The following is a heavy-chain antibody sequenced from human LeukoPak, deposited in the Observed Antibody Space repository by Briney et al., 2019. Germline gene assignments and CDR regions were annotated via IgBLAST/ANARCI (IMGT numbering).Heavy chain of an antibody. CDR3: AKRQGPESGSYDYFDP. CDR2: IHSSGYT. V-gene: IGHV4-4*09. Sequence: SETLSLTCTVSSGSISSNYWTWIRQPPGQGLEWIAYIHSSGYTNYNPSLKSRVTISVDTSKNQFSLKVTSVTAADTAVYYCAKRQGPESGSYDYFDPWGQGTLVTVSS. CDR1: SGSISSNY. J-gene: IGHJ5*02. D-gene: IGHD1-26*01.